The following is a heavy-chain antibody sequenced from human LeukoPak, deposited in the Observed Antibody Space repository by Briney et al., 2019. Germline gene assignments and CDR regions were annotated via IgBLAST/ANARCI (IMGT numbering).Heavy chain of an antibody. CDR2: INHSGST. CDR3: ARGTLRVVPWPLDY. D-gene: IGHD2-15*01. CDR1: SGSFSGYY. V-gene: IGHV4-34*01. J-gene: IGHJ4*02. Sequence: SETLSLTCAVYSGSFSGYYWSWIRQPPGKGLEWIGEINHSGSTNYNSSLKSRVTISVDTSKNQFSLKLSSVTAADTAVYYCARGTLRVVPWPLDYWGQGTLVTVSS.